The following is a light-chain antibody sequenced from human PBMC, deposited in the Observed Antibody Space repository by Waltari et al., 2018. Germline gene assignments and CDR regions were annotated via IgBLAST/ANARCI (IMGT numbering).Light chain of an antibody. CDR3: QQGKTFPLT. CDR1: HDISSY. CDR2: AAS. Sequence: DIQMTQSPSSVSVSVGDRVTISCRASHDISSYLAWYQQEPGKAPKLLIYAASSLLSGVPSRFSGSGSGTDFTLTISSLQPDDSATYYCQQGKTFPLTFGGGTKVEI. V-gene: IGKV1-12*01. J-gene: IGKJ4*01.